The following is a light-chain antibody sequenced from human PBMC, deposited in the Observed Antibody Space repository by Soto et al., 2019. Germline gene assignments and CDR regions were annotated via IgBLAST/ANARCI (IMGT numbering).Light chain of an antibody. Sequence: QSALTQPASVSGSPRQSITISCTGTSSDVGYYDYVSWYQQHPGKAPKLIIYDVSHRPSGVSHRFSGSKSGTTASLTISGLQADDEADYYCSSYTTSATLLFGGGTKVTFL. CDR3: SSYTTSATLL. CDR2: DVS. CDR1: SSDVGYYDY. V-gene: IGLV2-14*03. J-gene: IGLJ2*01.